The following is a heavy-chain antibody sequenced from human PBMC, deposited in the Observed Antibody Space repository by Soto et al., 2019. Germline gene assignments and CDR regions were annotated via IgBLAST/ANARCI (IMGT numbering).Heavy chain of an antibody. J-gene: IGHJ1*01. CDR3: ASYNPYSGSYTRFYR. CDR1: GYTFTSYG. CDR2: ISAYNGNT. Sequence: GSSVQVSCKASGYTFTSYGISWVRQAPGQGLEWMGWISAYNGNTNYAQKLQGRVTMTTDTSTSTAYMELRSLRSDDTAVYYCASYNPYSGSYTRFYRRGQGSPVTVAS. D-gene: IGHD1-26*01. V-gene: IGHV1-18*01.